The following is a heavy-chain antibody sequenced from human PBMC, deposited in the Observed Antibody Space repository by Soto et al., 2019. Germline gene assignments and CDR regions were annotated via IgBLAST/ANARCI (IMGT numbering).Heavy chain of an antibody. D-gene: IGHD2-15*01. Sequence: QVQLVQSGAEVKKPGASVKVSCKASGYMFTAYSMHWVRQAPGQGLEWMGVVNPSGGSTNYAQKFQGRITITRDTSTSTVYMDLSSLTSEDTAVYYCAREENCSYGICYSEYFQRWGQGTLVTVSS. V-gene: IGHV1-46*01. J-gene: IGHJ1*01. CDR3: AREENCSYGICYSEYFQR. CDR1: GYMFTAYS. CDR2: VNPSGGST.